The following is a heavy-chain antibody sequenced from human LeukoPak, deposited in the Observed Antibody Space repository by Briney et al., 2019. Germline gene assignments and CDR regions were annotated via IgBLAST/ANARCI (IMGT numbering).Heavy chain of an antibody. CDR1: GYTFTTTY. CDR3: ARGGTYYPCIDY. V-gene: IGHV1-18*01. J-gene: IGHJ4*02. D-gene: IGHD1-26*01. Sequence: GASLKVSCKASGYTFTTTYINWVRQARGQGVEWMGWISAYNGKTNYAQKFQGRVTMTTDSSTSTAYMDLTSLRSDDTAVYYCARGGTYYPCIDYWGQGTLVTVSS. CDR2: ISAYNGKT.